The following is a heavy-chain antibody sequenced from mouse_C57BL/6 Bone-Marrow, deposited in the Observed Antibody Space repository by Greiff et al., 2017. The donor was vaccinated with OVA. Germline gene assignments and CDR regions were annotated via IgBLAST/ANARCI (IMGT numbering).Heavy chain of an antibody. J-gene: IGHJ1*03. Sequence: DVKLVESGGGLVKPGGSLKLSCAASGFTFSDYGMHWVRQAPEKGLEWVAYISSGSSTIYYADTVKGRFTISRDNAKNTLFLQMTSLRSEDTAMYYCARFITTVVATDWYFDVWGTGTTVTVSS. V-gene: IGHV5-17*01. D-gene: IGHD1-1*01. CDR3: ARFITTVVATDWYFDV. CDR2: ISSGSSTI. CDR1: GFTFSDYG.